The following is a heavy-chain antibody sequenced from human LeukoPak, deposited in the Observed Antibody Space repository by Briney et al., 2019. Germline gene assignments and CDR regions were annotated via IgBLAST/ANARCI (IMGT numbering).Heavy chain of an antibody. V-gene: IGHV3-30-3*01. Sequence: GRSLRLSCAASGFTFSSYAMHWVRQAPGKGLEWVAVISYDGSNKYYADSVKGRFSISRDNSKNTLYLQMNSLRAEDTAVYYCARVLSITMVRGVILAYYYYYGMDVWGQGTTVTVSS. D-gene: IGHD3-10*01. CDR3: ARVLSITMVRGVILAYYYYYGMDV. CDR1: GFTFSSYA. CDR2: ISYDGSNK. J-gene: IGHJ6*02.